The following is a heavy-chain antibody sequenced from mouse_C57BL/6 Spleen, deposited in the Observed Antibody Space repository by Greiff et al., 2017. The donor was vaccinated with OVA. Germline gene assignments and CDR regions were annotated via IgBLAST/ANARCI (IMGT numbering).Heavy chain of an antibody. D-gene: IGHD4-1*01. J-gene: IGHJ2*01. CDR3: ARFLTGYFDY. Sequence: VHLVESGPELVKPGASVKISCKASGYAFSSSWMNWVKQRPGKGLEWIGRIYPGDGDTNYNGKFKGKATLTADKSSSTAYMQLSSLTSEDSAVYFCARFLTGYFDYWGQGTTLTVSS. V-gene: IGHV1-82*01. CDR2: IYPGDGDT. CDR1: GYAFSSSW.